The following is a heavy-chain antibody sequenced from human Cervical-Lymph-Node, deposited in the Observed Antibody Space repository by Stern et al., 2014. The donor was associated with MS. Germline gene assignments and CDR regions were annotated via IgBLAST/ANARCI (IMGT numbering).Heavy chain of an antibody. CDR2: IWADGSNI. CDR1: GFAFSTYG. CDR3: ARDTLAGLD. Sequence: VQLVESGGGVVQPGRSLRLSCAASGFAFSTYGMHWVRQAPVKGLEWVAFIWADGSNIYYADSVRGRFTISRDNSKNTLFLQMNSLRAEETAPYYCARDTLAGLDWGPGTLVTVSS. J-gene: IGHJ4*02. V-gene: IGHV3-33*01. D-gene: IGHD1-1*01.